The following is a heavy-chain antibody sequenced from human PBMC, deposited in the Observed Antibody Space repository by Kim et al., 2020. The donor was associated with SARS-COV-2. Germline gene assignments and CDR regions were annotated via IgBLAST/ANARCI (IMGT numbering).Heavy chain of an antibody. CDR1: GYTFTSYA. CDR3: ARSPRREQHIVVVTTPLDY. Sequence: ASVKVSCKASGYTFTSYAMHWVRQAPGQRLEWMGWINAGNGNTKYSQKFQGRVTITRDTSASTAYMELSSLRSEDTAVYYCARSPRREQHIVVVTTPLDYWGQGTLVTVSS. J-gene: IGHJ4*02. V-gene: IGHV1-3*01. D-gene: IGHD2-21*02. CDR2: INAGNGNT.